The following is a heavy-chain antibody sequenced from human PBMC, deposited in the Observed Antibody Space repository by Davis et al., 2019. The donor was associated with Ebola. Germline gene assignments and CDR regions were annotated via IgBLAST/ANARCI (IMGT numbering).Heavy chain of an antibody. V-gene: IGHV3-23*01. D-gene: IGHD3-3*01. CDR1: GFTFSSYA. J-gene: IGHJ6*02. CDR2: ISGSGGST. Sequence: PGGSLRLSCAASGFTFSSYAMSWVRQAPGKGLEWVSAISGSGGSTYYADSVKGRFTISRDNSKNTLYLQMNSLRAEDTAVYYCARDTRTITIFGVAKGMDVWGQGTTVTVSS. CDR3: ARDTRTITIFGVAKGMDV.